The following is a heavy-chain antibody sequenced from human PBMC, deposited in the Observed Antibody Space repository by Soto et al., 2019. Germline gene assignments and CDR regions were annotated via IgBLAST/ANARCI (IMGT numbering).Heavy chain of an antibody. Sequence: SETLSLTCTVSGGSVSGGSYYWSWIRQSPGKGLEWIGYIYNTGTTKYNATIKSRVTISVDTSKNQFSLRLNSVTAADTAVYFCASYPNYVFWGGEREYNGTDVWGPGKTVTVSS. V-gene: IGHV4-61*01. CDR3: ASYPNYVFWGGEREYNGTDV. CDR2: IYNTGTT. CDR1: GGSVSGGSYY. J-gene: IGHJ6*02. D-gene: IGHD3-3*01.